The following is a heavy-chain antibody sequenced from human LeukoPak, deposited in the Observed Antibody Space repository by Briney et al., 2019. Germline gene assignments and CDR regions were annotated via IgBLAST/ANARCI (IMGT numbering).Heavy chain of an antibody. V-gene: IGHV1-2*02. CDR1: GYTFIGYY. CDR3: ARRMDYDSSGYYFDY. D-gene: IGHD3-22*01. Sequence: ASVKVSCKASGYTFIGYYMHWVRQAPGQGLEWMGWINPNSGDTKYPQKFQGRVTLTRDTSISTAYMELIRLRSDDTAVYYCARRMDYDSSGYYFDYWGQGTLVTVSS. J-gene: IGHJ4*02. CDR2: INPNSGDT.